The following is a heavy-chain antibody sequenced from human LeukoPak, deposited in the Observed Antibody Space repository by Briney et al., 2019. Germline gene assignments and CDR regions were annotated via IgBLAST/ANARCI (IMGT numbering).Heavy chain of an antibody. CDR3: ARMYYDILTGYYNWFDP. Sequence: PMASVKVSCKASGYTFIGYYMHWVRQAPGQGLEWMGWINPNSGGTNYAQKFQGGVTMTRDTSISTAYMELSSLRSEDTAVYYCARMYYDILTGYYNWFDPWGQGTLVTVSS. CDR1: GYTFIGYY. D-gene: IGHD3-9*01. V-gene: IGHV1-2*02. CDR2: INPNSGGT. J-gene: IGHJ5*02.